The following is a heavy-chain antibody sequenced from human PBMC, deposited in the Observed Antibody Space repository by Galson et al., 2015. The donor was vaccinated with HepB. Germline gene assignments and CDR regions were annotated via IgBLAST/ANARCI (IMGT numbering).Heavy chain of an antibody. CDR1: GYTFISYG. V-gene: IGHV1-18*04. J-gene: IGHJ6*02. CDR3: ARDLRSWYSLYYYGMDV. CDR2: ISAYNGNT. D-gene: IGHD6-13*01. Sequence: SVKVSCKASGYTFISYGISWVRQAPGQGLEWMGWISAYNGNTNYAQKLQGRVTMTTDTSTSTAYMELRSLRSDDTAVYYCARDLRSWYSLYYYGMDVWGQGTLVTVSS.